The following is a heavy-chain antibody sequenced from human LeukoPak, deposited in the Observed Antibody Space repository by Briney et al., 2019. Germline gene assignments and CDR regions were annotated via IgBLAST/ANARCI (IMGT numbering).Heavy chain of an antibody. CDR1: GGSFSGYY. CDR2: INHSGST. D-gene: IGHD3-16*01. CDR3: ARTPVGGSYYNWFDP. V-gene: IGHV4-34*01. J-gene: IGHJ5*02. Sequence: PSETLSLTCAVYGGSFSGYYWSWIRQPPGKGLEWIGEINHSGSTNYNPSLKSRVTISVDTSKNQFSLKLSSVTAADTAVYYCARTPVGGSYYNWFDPWGQGTLVTVSS.